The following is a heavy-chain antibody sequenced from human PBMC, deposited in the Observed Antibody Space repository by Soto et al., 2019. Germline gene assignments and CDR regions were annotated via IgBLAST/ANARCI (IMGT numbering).Heavy chain of an antibody. D-gene: IGHD3-3*01. CDR3: ARAPPYDFWSGIYYYYGLDV. CDR2: ISRSESTI. CDR1: GFTFSSYD. J-gene: IGHJ6*02. V-gene: IGHV3-48*03. Sequence: EVQLMESGGGLVQPGGSLRLSCVASGFTFSSYDMNWVRQAPGKGLEWVSYISRSESTIYYADSVKGRFTISRDDARNSLYLQMHSLRAEDTALYYCARAPPYDFWSGIYYYYGLDVWGQGTTVTVS.